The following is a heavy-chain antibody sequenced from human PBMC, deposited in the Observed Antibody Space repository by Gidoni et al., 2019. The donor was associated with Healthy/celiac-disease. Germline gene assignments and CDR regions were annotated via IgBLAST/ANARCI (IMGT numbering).Heavy chain of an antibody. CDR3: AKGHDCSSTSCPVDY. V-gene: IGHV3-9*01. CDR2: TSWNSGSI. D-gene: IGHD2-2*01. J-gene: IGHJ4*02. CDR1: GFTFDDYA. Sequence: EVQLVESGGGLVQPGRSLRLSCAASGFTFDDYAMHWVRQAPGKGLEWVSGTSWNSGSIGYADSVKGRFTISRDNAKNSLYLQMNSLRAEDTALYYCAKGHDCSSTSCPVDYWGQGTLVTVSS.